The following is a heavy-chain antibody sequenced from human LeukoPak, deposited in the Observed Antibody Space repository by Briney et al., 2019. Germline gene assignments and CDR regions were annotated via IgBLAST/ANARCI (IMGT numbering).Heavy chain of an antibody. J-gene: IGHJ6*02. Sequence: ASVKVSCKASGYTFTGYYMHWVRQAPGQGLEWMGWINPNSGGTNYAQKFQGRVTMTRDTFISTAYMELSRLRSDDTAVYYCARDPLYDYVWEGMDVWGQGTTVTVSS. V-gene: IGHV1-2*02. D-gene: IGHD3-16*01. CDR2: INPNSGGT. CDR3: ARDPLYDYVWEGMDV. CDR1: GYTFTGYY.